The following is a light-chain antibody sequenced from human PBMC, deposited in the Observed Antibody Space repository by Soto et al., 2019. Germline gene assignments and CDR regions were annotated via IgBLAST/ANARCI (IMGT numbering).Light chain of an antibody. Sequence: QSVLTQPASVSGSPGQSITISCSGTSSDIGSYDHVAWYQQFPGKSPKLIIYAVSDRPSGVSDRFSGSKSGISASLTISGLQTKDEADYYCISYTDRQSYLFGTGTKVTVL. CDR3: ISYTDRQSYL. CDR1: SSDIGSYDH. V-gene: IGLV2-14*03. CDR2: AVS. J-gene: IGLJ1*01.